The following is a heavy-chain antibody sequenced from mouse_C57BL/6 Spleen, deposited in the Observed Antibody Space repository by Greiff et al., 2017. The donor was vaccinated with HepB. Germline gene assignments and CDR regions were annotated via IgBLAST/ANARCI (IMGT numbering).Heavy chain of an antibody. CDR2: IYPGSGNT. Sequence: QVQLQQSGPELVKPGASVKISCKASGYTFTDYYINWVKQRPGQGLEWIGWIYPGSGNTKYNEKFKGKATLTVDTSSSTAYMQLSSLTSEDSAVYFCAREQGNSYYDYDEGYWYFDVWGTGTTVTVSS. J-gene: IGHJ1*03. D-gene: IGHD2-4*01. CDR1: GYTFTDYY. V-gene: IGHV1-84*01. CDR3: AREQGNSYYDYDEGYWYFDV.